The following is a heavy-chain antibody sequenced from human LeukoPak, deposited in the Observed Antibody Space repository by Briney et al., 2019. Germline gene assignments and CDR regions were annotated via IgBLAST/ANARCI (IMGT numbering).Heavy chain of an antibody. CDR1: GFTFSSYG. Sequence: GGSLRLSCAASGFTFSSYGMHWVRQAPGEGLEWVAVISYDGSNKYYADSVKGRFTISRDNSKNTLYLQMNSLRAEDTAVYYCAKGAERGYSYGGDYFDYWGQGTLVTVSS. CDR3: AKGAERGYSYGGDYFDY. CDR2: ISYDGSNK. D-gene: IGHD5-18*01. V-gene: IGHV3-30*18. J-gene: IGHJ4*02.